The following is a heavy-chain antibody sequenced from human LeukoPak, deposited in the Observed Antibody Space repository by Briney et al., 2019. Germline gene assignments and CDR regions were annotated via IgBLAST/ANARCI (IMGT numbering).Heavy chain of an antibody. J-gene: IGHJ4*02. CDR2: ISSSSSYI. CDR3: AVTRGITMVRGVAYYFDY. D-gene: IGHD3-10*01. CDR1: GFTFSSYS. Sequence: GGSLRLSCAASGFTFSSYSMNWVRQAPGKGLEWVSSISSSSSYIYYADSVKGRFTISRDNAKNSLYLQMNSLRAEDTAVYYCAVTRGITMVRGVAYYFDYWGQGTLVTVSS. V-gene: IGHV3-21*01.